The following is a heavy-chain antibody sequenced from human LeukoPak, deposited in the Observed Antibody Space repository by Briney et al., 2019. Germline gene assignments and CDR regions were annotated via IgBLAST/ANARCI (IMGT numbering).Heavy chain of an antibody. D-gene: IGHD6-13*01. J-gene: IGHJ6*04. CDR2: IIPIFGTA. CDR1: GGTFSSYA. CDR3: ARDRGRRTAAGTYYYYGMDV. V-gene: IGHV1-69*13. Sequence: SVKVSCKASGGTFSSYAISWVRQAPGQGLEWMGGIIPIFGTANYAQKFQGRVTITADESTSTAYMELSSLRSEDTAVYYCARDRGRRTAAGTYYYYGMDVWGKGTTVAVSS.